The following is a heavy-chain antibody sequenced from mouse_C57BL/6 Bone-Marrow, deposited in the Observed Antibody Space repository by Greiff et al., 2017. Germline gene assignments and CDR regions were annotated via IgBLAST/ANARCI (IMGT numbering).Heavy chain of an antibody. V-gene: IGHV1-55*01. CDR2: IYPGSGST. CDR1: GYTFTSYW. J-gene: IGHJ3*01. Sequence: QVQLQQPGAELVKPGASVKMSCKASGYTFTSYWITWVKQRPGQGLEWIGDIYPGSGSTNYNEKFKSKATLTVDKSSSTAYMQLSSLTSEDSAVYDCAREGGTTEVGGFAYWGQGTMVTVSA. D-gene: IGHD1-1*01. CDR3: AREGGTTEVGGFAY.